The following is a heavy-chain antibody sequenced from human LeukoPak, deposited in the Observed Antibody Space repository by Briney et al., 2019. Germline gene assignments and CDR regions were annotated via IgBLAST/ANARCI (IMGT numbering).Heavy chain of an antibody. J-gene: IGHJ4*02. D-gene: IGHD3-10*01. CDR1: GYSFTSYW. V-gene: IGHV5-51*01. CDR2: IYPGDCDT. CDR3: ATLVGYGYFFDY. Sequence: GESLKISCRGSGYSFTSYWNGWVRHVPGKGLEYMWIIYPGDCDTRYSPSFQGQVTISADKSISTAYLQRSSLKAADTAMYYCATLVGYGYFFDYWGQGTLVTVSS.